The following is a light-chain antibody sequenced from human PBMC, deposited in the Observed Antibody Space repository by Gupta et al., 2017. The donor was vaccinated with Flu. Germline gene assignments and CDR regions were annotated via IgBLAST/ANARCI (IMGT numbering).Light chain of an antibody. CDR1: SSNIGNNA. CDR2: YDD. Sequence: QSVLTQPPSVSEAPRQTVIISCSGSSSNIGNNAVNWYQQFPGKAPKLLIYYDDLLPSGVSDRFSGSKSGTSASLAISGLQSEDEADYYCATWDDSLNVYVFGTGTKVTVL. V-gene: IGLV1-36*01. J-gene: IGLJ1*01. CDR3: ATWDDSLNVYV.